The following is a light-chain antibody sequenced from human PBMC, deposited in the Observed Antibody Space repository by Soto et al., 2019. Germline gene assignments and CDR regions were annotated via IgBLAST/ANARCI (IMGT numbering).Light chain of an antibody. Sequence: QSALTQSPSVSAAPGQKATISCSGSSSNIGNNYVSWYQQLPGTAPKLLIYDNNKRPSGIPDRFSGSKSGTSGTLDITGLQTGDEADYYCATWDGSLPGEVFGGGTQLTVL. CDR3: ATWDGSLPGEV. CDR2: DNN. CDR1: SSNIGNNY. V-gene: IGLV1-51*01. J-gene: IGLJ2*01.